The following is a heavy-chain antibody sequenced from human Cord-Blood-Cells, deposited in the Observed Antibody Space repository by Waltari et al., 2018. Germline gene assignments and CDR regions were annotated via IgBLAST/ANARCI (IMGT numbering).Heavy chain of an antibody. Sequence: EVQLVESGGGLIQPGGSLRLSCAASGCTVSINYMSWVRQAPGKGLAWVSVIYSGGSTYYADSVKGRFTISRDNSKNTLYLQMNSLGAEDTAVYYCARWSRELLPYGMDVWGQGTTVTVSS. CDR1: GCTVSINY. J-gene: IGHJ6*02. V-gene: IGHV3-53*01. CDR2: IYSGGST. CDR3: ARWSRELLPYGMDV. D-gene: IGHD3-10*01.